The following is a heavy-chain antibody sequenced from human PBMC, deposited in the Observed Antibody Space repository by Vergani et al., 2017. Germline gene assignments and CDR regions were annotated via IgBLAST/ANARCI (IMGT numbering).Heavy chain of an antibody. V-gene: IGHV4-61*02. Sequence: QVQLQESGPGLVKPSQTLSLTCTVSGGSISSGSYYWSWIRQPAGKGLEWIGRIYTSGSTNYNPSLESRVTMSVDTSKNQFSLKLSSVTAADTAVYYCARDFVIHSHHYYYYMDVWGKGTTVTVSS. CDR3: ARDFVIHSHHYYYYMDV. CDR1: GGSISSGSYY. D-gene: IGHD2-15*01. CDR2: IYTSGST. J-gene: IGHJ6*03.